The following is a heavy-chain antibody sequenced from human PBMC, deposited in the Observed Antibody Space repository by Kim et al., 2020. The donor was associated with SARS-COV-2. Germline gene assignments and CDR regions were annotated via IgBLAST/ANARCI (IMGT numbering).Heavy chain of an antibody. V-gene: IGHV4-39*01. CDR1: GGSISSSSYY. J-gene: IGHJ5*02. Sequence: SETLSLTCTVSGGSISSSSYYWGWIRQPPGKGLEWIGSIYYSGSTYYNPSLKSRVTISVDTSKNQFSLKLSSVTAADTAVYYCARHGPYYYGSGPWFDPWGQGTLVTVSS. CDR2: IYYSGST. CDR3: ARHGPYYYGSGPWFDP. D-gene: IGHD3-10*01.